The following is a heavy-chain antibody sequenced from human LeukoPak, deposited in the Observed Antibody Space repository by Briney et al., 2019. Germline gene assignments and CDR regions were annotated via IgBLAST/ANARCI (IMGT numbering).Heavy chain of an antibody. J-gene: IGHJ5*02. Sequence: SSETLSLTCTVSGGSVSSISYYWGWIRQPPGKGLEWIGTVYYRGNTYYNPTLRSRATISLDTSKSQFSLKVTSVTAADTAVYYCVRRRDCTSSSCYSGYFDPWGQGTLVTVSS. D-gene: IGHD2-2*01. CDR1: GGSVSSISYY. CDR3: VRRRDCTSSSCYSGYFDP. CDR2: VYYRGNT. V-gene: IGHV4-39*01.